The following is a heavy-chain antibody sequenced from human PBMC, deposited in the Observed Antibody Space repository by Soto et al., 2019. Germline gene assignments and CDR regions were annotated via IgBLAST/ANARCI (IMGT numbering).Heavy chain of an antibody. Sequence: GGSLRLSCAASGFTFSSYSMNWVRQAPGKGLEWVSSISSSSSYIYYADSVKGRFTISRDNAKNSLYLQMNSLRAEDTAVYYWARDAEHDYGDLMDVWGKGTTVTVSS. CDR1: GFTFSSYS. V-gene: IGHV3-21*01. J-gene: IGHJ6*03. CDR3: ARDAEHDYGDLMDV. D-gene: IGHD4-17*01. CDR2: ISSSSSYI.